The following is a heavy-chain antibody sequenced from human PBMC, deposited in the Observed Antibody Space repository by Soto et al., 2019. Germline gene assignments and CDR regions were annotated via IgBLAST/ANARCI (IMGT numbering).Heavy chain of an antibody. CDR1: GGSISSSSYY. CDR2: IYYSGST. J-gene: IGHJ3*02. Sequence: PSETLSLTCTVSGGSISSSSYYWGWIRQPPGKGLVWIGSIYYSGSTYYNPSLKSRVTISVDTSKNQFSLKLSSVTAADTAVYYCARPPRTVRFDAFDIWGQGTMVTVSS. D-gene: IGHD4-4*01. V-gene: IGHV4-39*01. CDR3: ARPPRTVRFDAFDI.